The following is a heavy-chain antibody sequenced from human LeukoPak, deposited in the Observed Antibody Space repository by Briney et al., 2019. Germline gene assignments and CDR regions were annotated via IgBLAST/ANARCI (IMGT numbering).Heavy chain of an antibody. V-gene: IGHV3-23*01. Sequence: GGSLRLSCVASGITFSTYAMSWVRQAPGKGLEWVSVISSSGSSTYYADSVKGRFTISRDNLKNTLYLQMNSLRAEDTAIYYCAKARGAAAANDFDYWGQGTLVTVSS. CDR2: ISSSGSST. CDR1: GITFSTYA. CDR3: AKARGAAAANDFDY. D-gene: IGHD6-13*01. J-gene: IGHJ4*02.